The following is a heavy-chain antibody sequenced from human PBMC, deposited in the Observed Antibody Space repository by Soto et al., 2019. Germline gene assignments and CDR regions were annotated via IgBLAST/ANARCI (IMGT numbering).Heavy chain of an antibody. CDR1: GGSIISSNW. D-gene: IGHD1-26*01. Sequence: PSETLSLTCAVSGGSIISSNWWSGVCQPPGKGLEWIGEIYHSGSTNYNPSLKSRVTISVDKSKNQFSLKLSSVTAADTAVYYCARDRVGAKMRAFDIWGQGTMVT. CDR3: ARDRVGAKMRAFDI. CDR2: IYHSGST. J-gene: IGHJ3*02. V-gene: IGHV4-4*02.